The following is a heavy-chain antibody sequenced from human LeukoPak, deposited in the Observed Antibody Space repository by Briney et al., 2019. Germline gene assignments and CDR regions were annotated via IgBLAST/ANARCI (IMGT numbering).Heavy chain of an antibody. D-gene: IGHD6-13*01. CDR2: LYTSGSI. CDR3: ARSRSSWDAFDI. J-gene: IGHJ3*02. Sequence: SETLSLTCSVSGASLTSYYWSWIRRPAGKGLEWIGRLYTSGSINYNPSLKSRVTMSADTSKNLFSLKLSSVTAADTAVYYCARSRSSWDAFDIWGQGTMVTVSS. CDR1: GASLTSYY. V-gene: IGHV4-4*07.